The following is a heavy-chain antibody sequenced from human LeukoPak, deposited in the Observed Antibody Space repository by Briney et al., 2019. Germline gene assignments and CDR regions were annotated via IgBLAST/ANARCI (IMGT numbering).Heavy chain of an antibody. Sequence: GRSLRLSCTASGFTLGDYAMSWFRQAPGKGLEWVGFIRSKAYGGTTEYAASVKGRFTISRDDSKSIAYLQMNRLKTEDTAVYYCTRDGGETITIFGVVIPFDYWGQGTLVTVSS. J-gene: IGHJ4*02. CDR1: GFTLGDYA. CDR3: TRDGGETITIFGVVIPFDY. D-gene: IGHD3-3*01. V-gene: IGHV3-49*03. CDR2: IRSKAYGGTT.